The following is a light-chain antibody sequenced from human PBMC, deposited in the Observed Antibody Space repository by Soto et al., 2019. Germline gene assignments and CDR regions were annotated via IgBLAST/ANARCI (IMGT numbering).Light chain of an antibody. J-gene: IGLJ2*01. CDR3: QVWDSSRGEV. CDR2: YDS. CDR1: NIGSKS. Sequence: SYELTQPPSVSVAPGKTARITCGGNNIGSKSVHWYQQKPGQAPVLVIYYDSDRPSGIPERFSGSNSGNTATLTISRVEAGDEADYYCQVWDSSRGEVFSGGTQLTVL. V-gene: IGLV3-21*04.